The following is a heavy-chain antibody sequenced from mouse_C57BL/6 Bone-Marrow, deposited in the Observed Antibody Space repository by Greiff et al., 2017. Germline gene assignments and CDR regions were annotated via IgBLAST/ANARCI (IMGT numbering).Heavy chain of an antibody. J-gene: IGHJ3*01. V-gene: IGHV5-17*01. Sequence: EVQLVESGGGLVKPGGSLKLSCAASGFTFSDYGMHWVRQAPEKGLEWVAYISSGSSTIYYADTVKGRFTISRDNAKNTLFLQMTSLRSEDTAMYYCAITGRFAYWGQGTLVTVSA. D-gene: IGHD4-1*01. CDR1: GFTFSDYG. CDR3: AITGRFAY. CDR2: ISSGSSTI.